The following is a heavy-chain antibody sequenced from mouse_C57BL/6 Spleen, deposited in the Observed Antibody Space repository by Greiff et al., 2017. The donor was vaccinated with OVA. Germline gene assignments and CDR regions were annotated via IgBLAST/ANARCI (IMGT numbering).Heavy chain of an antibody. J-gene: IGHJ3*01. V-gene: IGHV10-1*01. D-gene: IGHD1-1*01. CDR3: VRDGSSSWCAY. Sequence: EVQRVESGGGLVQPKGSLKLSCAASGFSFNTYAMNWVRQAPGKGLEWVARIRSKSNNYATYYADSVKDRFTISRDDSESMLYLQMNNLKTEDTAMYYCVRDGSSSWCAYWGQGTLVTVSA. CDR1: GFSFNTYA. CDR2: IRSKSNNYAT.